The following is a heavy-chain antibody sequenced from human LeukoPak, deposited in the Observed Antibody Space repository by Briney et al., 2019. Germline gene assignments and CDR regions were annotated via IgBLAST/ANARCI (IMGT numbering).Heavy chain of an antibody. CDR3: AKTPAPRHFRSLHPFDY. CDR1: GYSFTGYY. V-gene: IGHV1-2*02. J-gene: IGHJ4*02. CDR2: INPNSGGT. Sequence: ASVKVSCKAFGYSFTGYYMHWVRQAPGQGLEWMGWINPNSGGTNYAQKFQGRVTMTRDTSISTAYMELSRLRSDDTAVYYCAKTPAPRHFRSLHPFDYWGQGTLVTVSS. D-gene: IGHD3-3*02.